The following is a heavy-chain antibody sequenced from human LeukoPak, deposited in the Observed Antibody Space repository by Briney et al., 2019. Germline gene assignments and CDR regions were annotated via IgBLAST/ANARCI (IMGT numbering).Heavy chain of an antibody. CDR2: IYTSGST. J-gene: IGHJ4*02. Sequence: SETLSLTCTVSGGSISSYYWSWIRQPAGKGLEWIGRIYTSGSTNYNPSLKSRVTMSVDTSKNQFSLKLSSVTAADTAVYYCARGGYYDSSGCFDYWGQGTLVTVSS. CDR3: ARGGYYDSSGCFDY. V-gene: IGHV4-4*07. D-gene: IGHD3-22*01. CDR1: GGSISSYY.